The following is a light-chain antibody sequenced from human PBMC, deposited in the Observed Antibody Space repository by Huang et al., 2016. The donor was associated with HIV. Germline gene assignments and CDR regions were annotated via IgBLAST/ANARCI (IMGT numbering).Light chain of an antibody. CDR2: WAS. V-gene: IGKV4-1*01. J-gene: IGKJ5*01. CDR3: QQYYSASIT. CDR1: QPLLSTANNKSY. Sequence: DIVMTQSPGSLTVSLGERASINCTSRQPLLSTANNKSYLDWYQQKPRQPPKAIIYWASNRESGVPERFSGSGSGTDFTLTISSLQAEDVALYYCQQYYSASITFGQGTRVEI.